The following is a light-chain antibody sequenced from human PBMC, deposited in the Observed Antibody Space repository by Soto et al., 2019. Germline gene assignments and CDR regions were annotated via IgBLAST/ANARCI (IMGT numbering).Light chain of an antibody. V-gene: IGKV3-15*01. Sequence: EIVLTQSPGTLSVSPGDRVTLSCRASQSVDNNLAWYQQKAGQAPRLLVYGASTKATDMPGRCSGRESGTEFTLTINIQQSEDVAVYYCQQYRNLARTFGQGTKVEIK. CDR3: QQYRNLART. CDR2: GAS. J-gene: IGKJ1*01. CDR1: QSVDNN.